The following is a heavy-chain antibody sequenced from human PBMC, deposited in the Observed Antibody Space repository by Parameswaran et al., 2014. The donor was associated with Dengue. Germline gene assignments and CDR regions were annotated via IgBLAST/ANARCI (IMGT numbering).Heavy chain of an antibody. CDR2: ISGSGGST. J-gene: IGHJ5*02. Sequence: WIRQPPGKGLEWVSAISGSGGSTYYADSVKGRFTISRDNSKNTLYLQMNSLRAEDTAVYYCAKVPYYDFWSGLNNWFDPWGQGTLVTVSS. D-gene: IGHD3-3*01. V-gene: IGHV3-23*01. CDR3: AKVPYYDFWSGLNNWFDP.